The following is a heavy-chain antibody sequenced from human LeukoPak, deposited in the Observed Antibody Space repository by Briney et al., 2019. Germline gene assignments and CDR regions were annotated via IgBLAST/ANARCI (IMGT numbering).Heavy chain of an antibody. D-gene: IGHD3-9*01. J-gene: IGHJ4*02. CDR3: SKASTEYDILTGYFDY. CDR1: GFTFSSYG. Sequence: PGGSLRLSCAASGFTFSSYGMHWVRQASGKWLEWVAFIRYDGSNKHYADSVKSRFTISSDNSKNTLYLQMNSLRAEDTAVYYCSKASTEYDILTGYFDYWGQGTLVTVSS. V-gene: IGHV3-30*02. CDR2: IRYDGSNK.